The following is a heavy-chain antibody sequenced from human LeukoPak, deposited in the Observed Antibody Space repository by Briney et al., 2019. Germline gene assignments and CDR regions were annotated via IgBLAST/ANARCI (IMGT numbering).Heavy chain of an antibody. CDR2: INAGNGNT. D-gene: IGHD3-3*01. V-gene: IGHV1-3*01. CDR3: ARAPKDFWSGHEYYFDY. J-gene: IGHJ4*02. Sequence: ASVKVSCKASGYTFTSYAMHWVRQAPGQRLEWMGWINAGNGNTKYSQKFQGRVTITRDTSASTAYMELSSLRSEDTAVYYCARAPKDFWSGHEYYFDYWGQGTLVTVSS. CDR1: GYTFTSYA.